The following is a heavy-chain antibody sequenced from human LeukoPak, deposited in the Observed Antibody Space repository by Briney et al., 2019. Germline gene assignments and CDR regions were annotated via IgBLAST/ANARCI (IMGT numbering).Heavy chain of an antibody. CDR3: AKGPHNPPIIVVVPAADY. Sequence: PGGPLRLSWAASGFTFSSYGISWGRQAPGEGLGWVAAIIGRGGSTYYADSVTGRFTISRDNSNNTLYLQMNSLRAEDTAVYYCAKGPHNPPIIVVVPAADYWGQGTLVTVSS. J-gene: IGHJ4*02. D-gene: IGHD2-2*01. V-gene: IGHV3-23*01. CDR2: IIGRGGST. CDR1: GFTFSSYG.